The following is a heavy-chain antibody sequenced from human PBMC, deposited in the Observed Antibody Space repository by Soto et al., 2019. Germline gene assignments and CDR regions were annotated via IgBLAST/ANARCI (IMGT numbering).Heavy chain of an antibody. Sequence: SETLSVTCTVSGGSISSGGYYWSWIRQHPGKGLEWIGYIYYSGSTYYNPSLKSRVTISVDTSKNQFSLKLSSVTAADTAVYYCARDRFSPGYSSGHTSHTNAFDIWGQGTMVTVSS. CDR2: IYYSGST. CDR3: ARDRFSPGYSSGHTSHTNAFDI. D-gene: IGHD6-19*01. J-gene: IGHJ3*02. CDR1: GGSISSGGYY. V-gene: IGHV4-31*03.